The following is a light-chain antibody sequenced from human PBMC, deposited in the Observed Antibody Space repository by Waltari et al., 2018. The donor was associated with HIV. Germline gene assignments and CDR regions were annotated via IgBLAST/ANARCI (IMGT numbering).Light chain of an antibody. Sequence: EILMTQSQATLSVSPGERATLSCRASQSIRSNLAWYQQKPGQAPRLLLYDASTSATGIPARFSGSGSGTEFTLTITSLQSEDFAVYYCQQYNNWPPITFGQGTRLEIK. CDR3: QQYNNWPPIT. V-gene: IGKV3-15*01. CDR1: QSIRSN. J-gene: IGKJ5*01. CDR2: DAS.